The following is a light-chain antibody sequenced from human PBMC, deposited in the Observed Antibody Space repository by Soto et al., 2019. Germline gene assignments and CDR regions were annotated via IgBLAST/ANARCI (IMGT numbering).Light chain of an antibody. Sequence: EIEMTQPPLSLPVTPGEPASISCRSSQSLLYRNGNTHLDWYLQKPGQSPQLLMYLGTNRASGVPDRFSGSGTGTDFTLKISRVEAEDVGIYYCMQTLQIPHTFGQGTKLEI. CDR2: LGT. V-gene: IGKV2-28*01. J-gene: IGKJ2*01. CDR1: QSLLYRNGNTH. CDR3: MQTLQIPHT.